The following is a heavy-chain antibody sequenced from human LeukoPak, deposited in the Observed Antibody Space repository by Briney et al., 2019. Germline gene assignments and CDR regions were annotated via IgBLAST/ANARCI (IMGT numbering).Heavy chain of an antibody. J-gene: IGHJ5*02. D-gene: IGHD3-10*01. CDR1: GGSFSGYY. Sequence: SETLSLTCAVYGGSFSGYYWSWIRQPPGKGLEWIGEINHSGSTNYNPSLKSRVTISVDTSKNQFSLKLGSVTAADTAVYYCARGITMVRGVINPWGQGTLVTVSS. V-gene: IGHV4-34*01. CDR3: ARGITMVRGVINP. CDR2: INHSGST.